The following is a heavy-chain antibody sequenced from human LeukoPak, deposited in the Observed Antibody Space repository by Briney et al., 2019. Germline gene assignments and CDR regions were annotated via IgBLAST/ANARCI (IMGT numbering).Heavy chain of an antibody. CDR2: INPNSGGT. CDR1: GYTFTGYY. J-gene: IGHJ4*02. Sequence: ASVKVSCKASGYTFTGYYMHWVRQAPGQGLEWKGRINPNSGGTNYAQKFQGRVTMTRDTSISTAYMELSRLRSDDTAVYYCARDLIAAAGNVYWGQGTLVTVSS. V-gene: IGHV1-2*06. CDR3: ARDLIAAAGNVY. D-gene: IGHD6-13*01.